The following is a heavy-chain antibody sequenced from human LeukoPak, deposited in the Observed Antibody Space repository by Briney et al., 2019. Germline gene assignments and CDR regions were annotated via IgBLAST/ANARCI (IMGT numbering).Heavy chain of an antibody. CDR2: INPSGCST. Sequence: ASVKVSCKASGYTFTSYYMHWVRQAPGQGLEWMGIINPSGCSTSYAQKFQGRVTMTRDTSTSTVYMELSSLRSEDTAVYYCASGVMRALFDYWGQGTLVTVSS. D-gene: IGHD3-16*01. V-gene: IGHV1-46*01. J-gene: IGHJ4*02. CDR1: GYTFTSYY. CDR3: ASGVMRALFDY.